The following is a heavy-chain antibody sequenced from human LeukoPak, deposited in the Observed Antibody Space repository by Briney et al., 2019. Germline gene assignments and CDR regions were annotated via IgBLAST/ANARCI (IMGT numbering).Heavy chain of an antibody. CDR3: ARLSRGYSYGYQAAAGDY. Sequence: NPSETLSLTCTVSGYSISSGYYWGWIRQPPGKGLEWIGSIYHSGSTYYNPSLKSRVTISVDTSKNQFSLKLSSVTAADTAVYYCARLSRGYSYGYQAAAGDYWGQGTLVTVSS. D-gene: IGHD5-18*01. V-gene: IGHV4-38-2*02. CDR2: IYHSGST. CDR1: GYSISSGYY. J-gene: IGHJ4*02.